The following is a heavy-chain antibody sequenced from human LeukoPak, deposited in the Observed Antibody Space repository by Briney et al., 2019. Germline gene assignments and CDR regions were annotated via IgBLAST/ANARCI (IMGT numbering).Heavy chain of an antibody. J-gene: IGHJ4*02. CDR2: ISSSGSTI. D-gene: IGHD4/OR15-4a*01. Sequence: GGSLRLSCAASGFTFSSYEMNWVRQAPGKGLEWVSYISSSGSTIYYADSVKGRFTISRDNAKDSLYLQMNSLRAEDTAVYYCARDMELALDYWGQGTLVTVSS. CDR1: GFTFSSYE. V-gene: IGHV3-48*03. CDR3: ARDMELALDY.